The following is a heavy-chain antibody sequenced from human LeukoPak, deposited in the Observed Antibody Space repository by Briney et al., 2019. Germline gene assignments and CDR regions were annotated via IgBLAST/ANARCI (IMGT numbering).Heavy chain of an antibody. CDR1: GGSISSNNW. J-gene: IGHJ3*02. V-gene: IGHV4-4*02. CDR2: IYHSGCT. CDR3: ARETIAAAGIAAFDI. D-gene: IGHD6-13*01. Sequence: SETLSLTCAVSGGSISSNNWWSWVRRPPGKGLEWIGEIYHSGCTNYNPSLKSRVTISVDKSKNQFSLTLSSVTAADTAVYYCARETIAAAGIAAFDIWGQGTMVTVSS.